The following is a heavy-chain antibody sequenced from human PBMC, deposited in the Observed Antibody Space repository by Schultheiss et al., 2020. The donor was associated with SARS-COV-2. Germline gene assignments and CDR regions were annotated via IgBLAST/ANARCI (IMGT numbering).Heavy chain of an antibody. D-gene: IGHD1-1*01. V-gene: IGHV4-39*07. J-gene: IGHJ4*02. CDR1: GGSISSSSYY. Sequence: SETLSLTCTVSGGSISSSSYYWGWIRQPPGKGLEWIGSIYYSGSTYYNPSLKSRVTISVDTSKNQFSLKLSSVTAADTAVYYCARNDQYYFDYWGQGTLVTVSS. CDR3: ARNDQYYFDY. CDR2: IYYSGST.